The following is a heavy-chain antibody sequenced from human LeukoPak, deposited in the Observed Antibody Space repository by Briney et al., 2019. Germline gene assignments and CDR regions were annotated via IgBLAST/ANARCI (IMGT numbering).Heavy chain of an antibody. D-gene: IGHD5-18*01. CDR3: VTDRYRDYRKSFDY. V-gene: IGHV3-7*01. Sequence: GGSQILSCAASGFSFSTYWMNWFRQAPGKGLEWVANINEDWRKKNYVDSVKGRFTISRDNTAKSVYLQMNGLGAEDTAVYYWVTDRYRDYRKSFDYWGQGARVIVSS. J-gene: IGHJ4*02. CDR2: INEDWRKK. CDR1: GFSFSTYW.